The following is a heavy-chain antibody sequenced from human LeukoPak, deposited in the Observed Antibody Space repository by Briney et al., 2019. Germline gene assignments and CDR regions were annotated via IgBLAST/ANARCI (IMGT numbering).Heavy chain of an antibody. Sequence: GSLRLSCAASGFTFSSYAMSWVRQAPGKGLEWIGYIYYSGSTNYNPSLKSRVTISVDTSKNQFSLKLSSVTAADTAVYYCARVTSRDGYNWDFDYWGQGTLVTVSS. CDR3: ARVTSRDGYNWDFDY. D-gene: IGHD5-24*01. V-gene: IGHV4-59*01. J-gene: IGHJ4*02. CDR1: GFTFSSYA. CDR2: IYYSGST.